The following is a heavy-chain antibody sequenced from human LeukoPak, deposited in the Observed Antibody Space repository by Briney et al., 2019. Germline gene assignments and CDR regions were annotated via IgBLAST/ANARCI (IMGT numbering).Heavy chain of an antibody. CDR3: ARGSEQQELSYYYYYGMDV. D-gene: IGHD6-13*01. V-gene: IGHV4-59*01. J-gene: IGHJ6*02. CDR2: IYYSGST. Sequence: PSETLSLTCTVSGGSIGSYYWSWIRQPPGKGLEWMAYIYYSGSTNYDPSLKSRVTLSVDKSKNQFSLKLSSVTAADTAVYYCARGSEQQELSYYYYYGMDVWGQGTTVTVSS. CDR1: GGSIGSYY.